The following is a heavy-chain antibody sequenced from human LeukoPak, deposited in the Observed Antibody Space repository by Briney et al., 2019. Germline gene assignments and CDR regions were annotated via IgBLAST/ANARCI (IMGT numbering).Heavy chain of an antibody. CDR3: AKAKSIAAAPLGY. CDR1: GFTFSSYG. J-gene: IGHJ4*02. Sequence: GGSLRLSCAASGFTFSSYGMHWVRQAPGKGLEWVAFIRYDGSNKYYADSVKGRFTISRDNSKNTLYLQMNSLRAEDTAVYYCAKAKSIAAAPLGYWGQGTLVTVSS. CDR2: IRYDGSNK. D-gene: IGHD6-13*01. V-gene: IGHV3-30*02.